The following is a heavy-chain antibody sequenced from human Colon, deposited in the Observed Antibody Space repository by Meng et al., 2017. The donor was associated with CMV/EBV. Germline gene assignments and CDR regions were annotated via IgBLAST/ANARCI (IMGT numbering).Heavy chain of an antibody. CDR1: GGSFTSNSYF. J-gene: IGHJ4*02. D-gene: IGHD3-10*02. CDR2: IYNSGSA. V-gene: IGHV4-39*07. CDR3: ARVVLNFFDY. Sequence: QVPWEGSGTGLVKPSETLSLTCAVSGGSFTSNSYFWGWIRQPPGKGLEYIGSIYNSGSAYYNPSLKSRVTISLDTSKNQFSLKLSSVTAADTAMYYCARVVLNFFDYWGQGTLVTVSS.